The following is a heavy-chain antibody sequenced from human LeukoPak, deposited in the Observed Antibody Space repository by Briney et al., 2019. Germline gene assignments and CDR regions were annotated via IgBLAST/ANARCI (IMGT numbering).Heavy chain of an antibody. CDR1: GYSFVGYY. CDR3: AREYSASEH. CDR2: IDPYTGNT. J-gene: IGHJ1*01. Sequence: ASVKVSCKASGYSFVGYYLHWVRQAPGQGLEWMSWIDPYTGNTHYAQKFQGRFTVTRDTSISTTYMELSWLTSDDTAMYYCAREYSASEHWGQGTLVTVSS. D-gene: IGHD5-12*01. V-gene: IGHV1-2*02.